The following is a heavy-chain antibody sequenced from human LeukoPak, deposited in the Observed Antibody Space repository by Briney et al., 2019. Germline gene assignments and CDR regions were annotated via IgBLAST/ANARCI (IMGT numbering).Heavy chain of an antibody. CDR1: GGTFSSYA. Sequence: ASVKVSCKASGGTFSSYAISWVRQAPGQGLEWMGIINPSGGSTSYAQKFQGRVTMTRDTSTSTVYMELSSLRSEDTAVYYCARGSEWNAFDIWGQGTMVTVSS. CDR2: INPSGGST. D-gene: IGHD3-10*01. V-gene: IGHV1-46*01. CDR3: ARGSEWNAFDI. J-gene: IGHJ3*02.